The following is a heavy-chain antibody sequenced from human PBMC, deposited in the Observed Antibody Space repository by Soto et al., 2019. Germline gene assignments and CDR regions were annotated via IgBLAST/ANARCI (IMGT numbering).Heavy chain of an antibody. CDR3: ARGVAPYYFDY. CDR2: ISAYNGNT. D-gene: IGHD2-15*01. CDR1: GYTLTSYG. V-gene: IGHV1-18*01. J-gene: IGHJ4*02. Sequence: ASVKVSCKASGYTLTSYGISWVRQAPGQGLEWMGWISAYNGNTNYAQKLQGRVTMTTDTSASTAYMELSSLRSEDTAVYYCARGVAPYYFDYWGQGTLVTVSS.